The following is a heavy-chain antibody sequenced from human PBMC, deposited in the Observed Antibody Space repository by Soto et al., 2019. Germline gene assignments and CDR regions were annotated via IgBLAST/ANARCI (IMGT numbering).Heavy chain of an antibody. Sequence: GGSLRLSCVAPGVIFSGYGMHWVRQAPGKGLEWVSAISGSGGSTYYADSVKGRFTISRDNSKNTLYLQMNSLRAEDTAVYYCAKDLYDSSGPYYFDYWGQGTLVTVSS. CDR2: ISGSGGST. CDR1: GVIFSGYG. J-gene: IGHJ4*02. D-gene: IGHD3-22*01. CDR3: AKDLYDSSGPYYFDY. V-gene: IGHV3-23*01.